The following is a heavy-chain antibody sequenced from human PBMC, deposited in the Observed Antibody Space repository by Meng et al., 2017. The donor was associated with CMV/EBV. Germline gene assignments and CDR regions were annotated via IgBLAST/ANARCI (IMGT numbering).Heavy chain of an antibody. J-gene: IGHJ3*02. V-gene: IGHV1-2*02. Sequence: GGSLRLSCKASGYTFTGYYMHWVRQAPGQGLEWMGWINPNSGGTNYAQKFQGRVTMTRDTSISTAYMELSRLRSDDTAVYYCARGGYYYDSSGYYSSSGAFDIWGQGTMVTVSS. D-gene: IGHD3-22*01. CDR3: ARGGYYYDSSGYYSSSGAFDI. CDR2: INPNSGGT. CDR1: GYTFTGYY.